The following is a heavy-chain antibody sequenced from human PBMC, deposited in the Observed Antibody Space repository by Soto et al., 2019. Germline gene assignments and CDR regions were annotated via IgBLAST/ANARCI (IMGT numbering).Heavy chain of an antibody. CDR3: AKGWAETTVTKRSDNSWFDP. CDR2: ISETSGRT. D-gene: IGHD4-4*01. Sequence: EVQLLESGGGLVQPGGSLRLSCAASGFTFSNYGMSWVRQAPGKGLEWVSSISETSGRTYYADSVKGRFTISRDNSNNTLFWQMNSLRADDTAVYYCAKGWAETTVTKRSDNSWFDPWGQGTLVTVSS. J-gene: IGHJ5*02. CDR1: GFTFSNYG. V-gene: IGHV3-23*01.